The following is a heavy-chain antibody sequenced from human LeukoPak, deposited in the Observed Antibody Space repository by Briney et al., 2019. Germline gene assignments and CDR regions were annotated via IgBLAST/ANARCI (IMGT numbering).Heavy chain of an antibody. CDR1: GYTFTGYY. CDR2: INPNSGGT. Sequence: ASVKVSCKASGYTFTGYYMHWVRQAPGQGLEWMGWINPNSGGTNYAQKFQGRVTMTRDTSISTAYMELSRLRSDDTAVYYCARDPSNYPYNWFDPWGQGTLVTVSS. V-gene: IGHV1-2*02. J-gene: IGHJ5*02. CDR3: ARDPSNYPYNWFDP. D-gene: IGHD4-11*01.